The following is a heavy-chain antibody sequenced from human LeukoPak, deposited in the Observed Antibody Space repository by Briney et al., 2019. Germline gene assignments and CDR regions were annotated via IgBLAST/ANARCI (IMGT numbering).Heavy chain of an antibody. J-gene: IGHJ4*02. CDR2: IYHSGST. CDR3: ARGRPYSGGYHLDY. CDR1: GGSISSGGYS. Sequence: SQTLSLTCAVSGGSISSGGYSWSWIRQPPGKGLEWIGYIYHSGSTYYNPSLKSRVTMSVDTSKNQFFLKLNSVTAADTAVYYCARGRPYSGGYHLDYWGQGTLVTVSA. D-gene: IGHD1-26*01. V-gene: IGHV4-30-2*01.